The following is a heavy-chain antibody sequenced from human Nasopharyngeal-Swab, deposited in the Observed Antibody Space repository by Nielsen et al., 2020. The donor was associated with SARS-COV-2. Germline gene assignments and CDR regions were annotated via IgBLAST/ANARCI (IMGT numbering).Heavy chain of an antibody. D-gene: IGHD3-22*01. CDR3: AISSGYYMAPYYYYGMDV. J-gene: IGHJ6*02. V-gene: IGHV1-3*01. CDR1: GYTFTSYA. CDR2: INAGNGNT. Sequence: ASVKVSCKASGYTFTSYAMHWVRQAPGQRLEWMGWINAGNGNTKYSQKFQGRVTITRDTSASTAYMELSSLRSEDTAVYYCAISSGYYMAPYYYYGMDVWGQGTTVTVSS.